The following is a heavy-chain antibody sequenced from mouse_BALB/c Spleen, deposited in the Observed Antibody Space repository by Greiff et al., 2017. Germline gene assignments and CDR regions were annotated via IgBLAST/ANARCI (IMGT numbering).Heavy chain of an antibody. J-gene: IGHJ4*01. CDR2: INPGSGGT. D-gene: IGHD1-2*01. V-gene: IGHV1-54*01. CDR3: ARFPLRVRDYYAMDY. Sequence: VQLQQSGAELVRPGTSVKVSCKASGYAFTNYLIEWVKQRPGQGLEWIGVINPGSGGTNYNEKFKGKATLTADKSSSTAYMQLSSLKSDDSAVYCCARFPLRVRDYYAMDYWGQGTSVTVSS. CDR1: GYAFTNYL.